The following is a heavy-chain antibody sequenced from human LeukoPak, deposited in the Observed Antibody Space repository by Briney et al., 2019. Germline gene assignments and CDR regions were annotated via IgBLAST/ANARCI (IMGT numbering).Heavy chain of an antibody. CDR2: IRLRDGGT. D-gene: IGHD5-12*01. Sequence: ATVTLSCKASGFTYNTYYLYWMRQAPGQGLEWERWIRLRDGGTIYAQRFQDRFIMTTDPSTNTASMELRSLTSDDTAVYFCARADWVGSGHAGFYSDYWGQGTLVTVSS. J-gene: IGHJ4*02. CDR3: ARADWVGSGHAGFYSDY. CDR1: GFTYNTYY. V-gene: IGHV1-2*02.